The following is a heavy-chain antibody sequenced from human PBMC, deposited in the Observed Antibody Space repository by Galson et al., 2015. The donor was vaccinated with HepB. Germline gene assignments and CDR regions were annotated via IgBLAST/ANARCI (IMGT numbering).Heavy chain of an antibody. D-gene: IGHD6-13*01. CDR2: ISGSGGST. CDR1: GFTFDDYT. V-gene: IGHV3-23*01. CDR3: AKLNRVAAAGEIDY. J-gene: IGHJ4*02. Sequence: SMRLSCAASGFTFDDYTMHWGRPAPGKGLEWVSLISGSGGSTYYADSVKGRFTISRDNSKNTLYLQMNSLRAEDTAVYYCAKLNRVAAAGEIDYWGQGTLVTVSS.